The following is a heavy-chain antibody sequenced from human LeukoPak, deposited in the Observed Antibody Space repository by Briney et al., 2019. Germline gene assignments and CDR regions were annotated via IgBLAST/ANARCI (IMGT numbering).Heavy chain of an antibody. CDR2: IYYSGST. CDR1: GGSISSSSYY. D-gene: IGHD3-3*01. J-gene: IGHJ4*02. V-gene: IGHV4-39*01. Sequence: SETLSLTCTVSGGSISSSSYYWGWIRQPPGKGLEWIGSIYYSGSTYYNPSLKSRVTISVDTSKNQFSLKPSSVTAADTAVYYCARHRAIFGVVIIPPPDYWGQGTLVTVSS. CDR3: ARHRAIFGVVIIPPPDY.